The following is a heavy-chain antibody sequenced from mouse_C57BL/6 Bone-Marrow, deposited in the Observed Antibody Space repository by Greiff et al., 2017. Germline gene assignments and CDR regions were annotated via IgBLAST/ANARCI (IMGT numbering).Heavy chain of an antibody. J-gene: IGHJ2*01. CDR1: GFTFSSYA. Sequence: EVKLVESGGGLVKPGGSLKLSCAASGFTFSSYAMSWVRQTPEKRLEWVATISDGGSYTYYPDNVKGRFTISRDNAKNNLYLQMSHLKSEDTAMYYCARERVYCDYWGQGTTLTVSS. V-gene: IGHV5-4*01. CDR3: ARERVYCDY. CDR2: ISDGGSYT.